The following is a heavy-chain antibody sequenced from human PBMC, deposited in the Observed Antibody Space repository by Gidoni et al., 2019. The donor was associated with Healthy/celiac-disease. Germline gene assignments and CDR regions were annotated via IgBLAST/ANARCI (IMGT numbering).Heavy chain of an antibody. V-gene: IGHV3-15*07. CDR3: TTDGSRLLHHSGGEYYYYGMDV. D-gene: IGHD2-15*01. J-gene: IGHJ6*02. CDR2: IKSKTDGGTT. CDR1: GFTFGNAW. Sequence: EVQLVAYGGGLVKPGGSLRLSCAAPGFTFGNAWMNWVRQAPGKGLEWVGRIKSKTDGGTTDYAAPVKGRFTISRDDSKNTLYLQMNSLKTEDTAVYYCTTDGSRLLHHSGGEYYYYGMDVWGQGTTVTVSS.